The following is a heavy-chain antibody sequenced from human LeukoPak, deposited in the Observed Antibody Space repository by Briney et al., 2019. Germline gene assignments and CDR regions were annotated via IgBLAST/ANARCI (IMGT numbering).Heavy chain of an antibody. CDR2: IIPILGTA. CDR3: ARQTTYYYDSSGYYPWVDGAFDI. Sequence: SVKLSCKASGATFSSYAISWGRQAPGQGLEWMGGIIPILGTANYAQKFQGRVTITPDESTSTAYMEVSSLSSEDTAVYYCARQTTYYYDSSGYYPWVDGAFDIWGQGTMVTVSP. D-gene: IGHD3-22*01. J-gene: IGHJ3*02. V-gene: IGHV1-69*01. CDR1: GATFSSYA.